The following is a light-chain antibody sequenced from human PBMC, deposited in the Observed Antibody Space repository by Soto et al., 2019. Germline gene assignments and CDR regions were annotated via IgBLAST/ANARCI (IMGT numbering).Light chain of an antibody. CDR3: QSYDSSLSGNVV. Sequence: QAVVTQPHSVSGAPGQRVTISFTGSSSNIGAGYDVHWYQQLPGTAPKLLIYGNSNRPSGVPDRFSGSKSGTSASLAITGLQAEDEADYYCQSYDSSLSGNVVFGGGTKLTVL. CDR1: SSNIGAGYD. CDR2: GNS. J-gene: IGLJ2*01. V-gene: IGLV1-40*01.